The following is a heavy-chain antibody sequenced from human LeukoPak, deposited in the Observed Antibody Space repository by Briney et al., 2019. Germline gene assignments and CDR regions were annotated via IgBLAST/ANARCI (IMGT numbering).Heavy chain of an antibody. Sequence: VASVKVSCKASGYTFTGYYMHWVRQPPGQGLEWMGWINPNSGGTNYEQKFQGRVIMTRDTSISTAYMELSRLRFDDTAVYYCARHMTTANNWFDPWGQGTLVTVSS. CDR1: GYTFTGYY. CDR2: INPNSGGT. CDR3: ARHMTTANNWFDP. D-gene: IGHD4-17*01. J-gene: IGHJ5*02. V-gene: IGHV1-2*02.